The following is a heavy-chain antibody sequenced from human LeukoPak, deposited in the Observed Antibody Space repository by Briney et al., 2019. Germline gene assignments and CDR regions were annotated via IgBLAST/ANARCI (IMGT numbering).Heavy chain of an antibody. J-gene: IGHJ4*02. Sequence: PETLSLTCTVSGGSITSYYWDWTRQPPGKGLEWIGYIYYSGTTNFNPSLKSRVTLSVDTSRNHFSLQLSSVTAADTALYYCARATTAYCTGGICPNFDFWGQGTLVTVSS. CDR3: ARATTAYCTGGICPNFDF. CDR1: GGSITSYY. V-gene: IGHV4-59*01. CDR2: IYYSGTT. D-gene: IGHD2-8*02.